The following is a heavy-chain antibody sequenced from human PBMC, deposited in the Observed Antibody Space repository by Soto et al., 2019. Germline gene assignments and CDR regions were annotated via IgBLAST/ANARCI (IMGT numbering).Heavy chain of an antibody. D-gene: IGHD6-19*01. CDR3: AKPAGYSSGWFLRNWFDP. CDR1: GFTFSSYG. Sequence: PGGSLRLSCAASGFTFSSYGMHWVRQAPGKGLEWVAVISYDGSNKYYVYSVKGRFTISRDNSKNTLYLQMNSLRAEDTAVYYFAKPAGYSSGWFLRNWFDPWGQGTLVTVSS. CDR2: ISYDGSNK. V-gene: IGHV3-30*18. J-gene: IGHJ5*02.